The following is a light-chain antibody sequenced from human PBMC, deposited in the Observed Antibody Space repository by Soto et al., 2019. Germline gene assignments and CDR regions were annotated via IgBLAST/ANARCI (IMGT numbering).Light chain of an antibody. Sequence: EIVMTQSPATLSVSPGERATLSCRASQSVSTNLAWYQQKPGQAPRLLIYRASTRATGIPARFSGSGSGTEFTLTISSLQSEDSAVYYCQQYTNWPLTFGGGTKVDIK. J-gene: IGKJ4*01. CDR1: QSVSTN. CDR2: RAS. V-gene: IGKV3-15*01. CDR3: QQYTNWPLT.